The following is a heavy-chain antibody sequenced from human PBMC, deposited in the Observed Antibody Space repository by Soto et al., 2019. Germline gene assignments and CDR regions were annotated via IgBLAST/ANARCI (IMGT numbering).Heavy chain of an antibody. J-gene: IGHJ4*02. Sequence: PGGSLRLSCAASGFTFSSYGMHWVRQAPGKGLEWVAVIWYDGSNKYYADSVKGRFTISRDNSKNTLYLQMNSLRAEDTAVYYCARVPLLSSGYYLDYWGQGTLVTVSS. CDR3: ARVPLLSSGYYLDY. V-gene: IGHV3-33*01. CDR2: IWYDGSNK. D-gene: IGHD3-22*01. CDR1: GFTFSSYG.